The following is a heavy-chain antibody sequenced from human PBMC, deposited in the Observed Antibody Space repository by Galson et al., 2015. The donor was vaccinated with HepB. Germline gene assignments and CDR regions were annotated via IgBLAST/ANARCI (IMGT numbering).Heavy chain of an antibody. Sequence: SLRLSCAASGFTFSSYGMHWVRQAPGKGLEWVAVISYDGSNKYYADSVKGRFTISRDNSKNTLYLQMNSLRAEDTAVYYCAKDPSFLSSSWYLDYWGQGTLVTVSS. V-gene: IGHV3-30*18. D-gene: IGHD6-13*01. CDR2: ISYDGSNK. CDR1: GFTFSSYG. CDR3: AKDPSFLSSSWYLDY. J-gene: IGHJ4*02.